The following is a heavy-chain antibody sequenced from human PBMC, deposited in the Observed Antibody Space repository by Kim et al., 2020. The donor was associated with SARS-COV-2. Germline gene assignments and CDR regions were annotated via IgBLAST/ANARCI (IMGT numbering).Heavy chain of an antibody. Sequence: GGSLRLSCAASGFTFSSCAMHWVRQAPGKGLEWVSSIGTKVNNKNSAYAENGIFTFTRYNSESTHNLQMNMLSAETADLYCSEGPPEAGLRGVTDYY. CDR1: GFTFSSCA. CDR3: EGPPEAGLRGVTDYY. J-gene: IGHJ6*01. V-gene: IGHV3-30-3*01. CDR2: IGTKVNNK. D-gene: IGHD3-10*01.